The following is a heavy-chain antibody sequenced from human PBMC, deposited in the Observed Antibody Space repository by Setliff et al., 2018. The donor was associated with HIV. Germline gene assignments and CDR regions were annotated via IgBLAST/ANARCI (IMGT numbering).Heavy chain of an antibody. CDR1: GGSISSSTYY. Sequence: KSSETLSLTCTVSGGSISSSTYYWGWIRQPPGKGLEWIGTIYYSGSTYYNPSLKSRLTISVDTSKNQFSLKLSSVTAADTAVYYCARRDGYSYGFYFDYWGQGTLVTVSS. V-gene: IGHV4-39*01. J-gene: IGHJ4*02. CDR2: IYYSGST. CDR3: ARRDGYSYGFYFDY. D-gene: IGHD5-18*01.